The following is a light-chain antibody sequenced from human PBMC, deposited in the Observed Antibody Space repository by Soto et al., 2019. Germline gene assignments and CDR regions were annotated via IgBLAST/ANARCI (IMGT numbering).Light chain of an antibody. CDR2: GNS. J-gene: IGLJ2*01. Sequence: QAVVTQSPSVSGAPGQRVTISCTGSSSNIGAGHDVHWYQQLPGTAPKLLMYGNSNRPSGVPDRFSGSKSGTSASLAITGLQAEDEADYYCQSYDSSLSGAVFGGGTKLTVL. CDR1: SSNIGAGHD. CDR3: QSYDSSLSGAV. V-gene: IGLV1-40*01.